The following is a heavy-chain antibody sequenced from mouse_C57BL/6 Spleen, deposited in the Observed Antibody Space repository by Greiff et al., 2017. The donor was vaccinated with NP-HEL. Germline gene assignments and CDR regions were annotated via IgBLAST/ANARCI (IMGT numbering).Heavy chain of an antibody. V-gene: IGHV5-17*01. Sequence: EVQGVESGGGLVKPGGSLKLSCAASGFTFSDYGMHWVRQAPEKGLEWVAYISSGSSTIYYADTVKGRFTISRDNAKNTLFLQMTSLRSEDTAMYYCARPPYYGSPYWYFDVWGTGTTVTVSS. CDR1: GFTFSDYG. J-gene: IGHJ1*03. CDR2: ISSGSSTI. D-gene: IGHD1-1*01. CDR3: ARPPYYGSPYWYFDV.